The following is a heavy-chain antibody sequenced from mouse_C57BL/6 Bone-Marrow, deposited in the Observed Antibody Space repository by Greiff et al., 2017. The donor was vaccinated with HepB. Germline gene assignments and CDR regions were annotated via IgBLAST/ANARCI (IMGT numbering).Heavy chain of an antibody. CDR3: ARWGGYAMDY. V-gene: IGHV7-3*01. CDR2: IRNKANGYTT. CDR1: GFTFTDYY. J-gene: IGHJ4*01. Sequence: DVKLVESGGGLVQPGGSLSLSCAASGFTFTDYYMSWVRQPPGKALEWLGFIRNKANGYTTEYSASVKGRFTISRDNSQSILYLQMNALRAEDSATCYCARWGGYAMDYWGQGTSVTVSS.